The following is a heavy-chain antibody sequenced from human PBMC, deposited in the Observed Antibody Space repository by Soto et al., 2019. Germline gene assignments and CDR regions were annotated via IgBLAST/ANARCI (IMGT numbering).Heavy chain of an antibody. D-gene: IGHD4-17*01. CDR1: GGSFSGYY. V-gene: IGHV4-34*01. CDR3: ARGLPMNTVVKGGNGDY. J-gene: IGHJ4*02. Sequence: SETLSLTCAVYGGSFSGYYWSWIRQPPGKGLEWIGEINHSGSTNYNPSLKSRVTISVDTSKNQFSLKLSSVTAADTAVYYCARGLPMNTVVKGGNGDYWGQGTLVTVSS. CDR2: INHSGST.